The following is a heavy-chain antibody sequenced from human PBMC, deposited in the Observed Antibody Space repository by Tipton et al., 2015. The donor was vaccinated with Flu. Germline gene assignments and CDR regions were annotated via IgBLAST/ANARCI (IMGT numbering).Heavy chain of an antibody. D-gene: IGHD3-3*02. V-gene: IGHV4-34*01. J-gene: IGHJ5*02. CDR2: INHGGST. CDR1: GDSFTGYW. CDR3: ARHFTAKNWFDP. Sequence: TLSPTCGVSGDSFTGYWWSWIRQFPGQGLEWIGEINHGGSTYYNPSLTGRASISGDSSKNQLFLKLRSVTAADTAIYYCARHFTAKNWFDPWGQGIQVTVSS.